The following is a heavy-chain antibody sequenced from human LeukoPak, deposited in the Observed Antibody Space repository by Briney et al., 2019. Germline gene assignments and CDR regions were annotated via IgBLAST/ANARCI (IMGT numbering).Heavy chain of an antibody. Sequence: GGSLRLSCAASGFTFSSYWMSWVRQAPGKGLEWVANIKQDGSEKSYVDSVKGRFAISRDNAKNSLYLQMNSLRAEDTAVYFCARDMTGYCTSSSCFGGLCDYWGQGTLVTVSS. CDR2: IKQDGSEK. V-gene: IGHV3-7*01. CDR3: ARDMTGYCTSSSCFGGLCDY. J-gene: IGHJ4*02. CDR1: GFTFSSYW. D-gene: IGHD2-2*01.